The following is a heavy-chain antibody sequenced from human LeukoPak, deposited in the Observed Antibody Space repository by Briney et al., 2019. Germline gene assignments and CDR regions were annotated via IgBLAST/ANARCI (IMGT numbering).Heavy chain of an antibody. J-gene: IGHJ6*02. CDR2: ISSSSSYI. CDR1: GFTFSSYS. CDR3: ARDRLQPTQGEYYYYGMDV. Sequence: PGGSLRLSCAASGFTFSSYSMNWVRQAPGKGLEWVSSISSSSSYIYYADSVKGRFTISRDNAKNSLYLQMNSLRAEDTAVYYCARDRLQPTQGEYYYYGMDVWGQGTTVTVSS. D-gene: IGHD4-11*01. V-gene: IGHV3-21*01.